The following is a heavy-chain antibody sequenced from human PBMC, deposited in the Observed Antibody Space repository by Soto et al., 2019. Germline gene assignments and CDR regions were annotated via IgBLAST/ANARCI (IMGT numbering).Heavy chain of an antibody. CDR3: AAMTGWRPDFDP. V-gene: IGHV1-46*01. Sequence: GASVKVSWKASGYTFTSYYMHWVRQAPGQGLEWMGIINPSGGSTSYAQKFQGRVTMTRDTSTSTVYMELSSLRSEDTAVYYCAAMTGWRPDFDPWGQGTLVTVSS. D-gene: IGHD3-9*01. CDR2: INPSGGST. J-gene: IGHJ5*02. CDR1: GYTFTSYY.